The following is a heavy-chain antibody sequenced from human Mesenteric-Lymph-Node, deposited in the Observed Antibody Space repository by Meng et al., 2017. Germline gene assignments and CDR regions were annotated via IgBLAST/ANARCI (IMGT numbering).Heavy chain of an antibody. CDR3: ARGGATPMIIKY. V-gene: IGHV4-34*02. CDR1: GGSISGYY. D-gene: IGHD3-10*01. CDR2: VYHKGVT. J-gene: IGHJ4*02. Sequence: QVQLKQWGAEVLKPSETMSLTCAVFGGSISGYYWSWIRQPPGKGLGWMGEVYHKGVTKYSPSLRSRVVISIDTSKNQFSLNLRSVSAADTAMYYCARGGATPMIIKYWGPGTLVTVSS.